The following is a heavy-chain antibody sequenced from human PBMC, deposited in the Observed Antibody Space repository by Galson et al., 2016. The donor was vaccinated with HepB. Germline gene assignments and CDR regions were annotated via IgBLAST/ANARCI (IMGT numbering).Heavy chain of an antibody. CDR2: INTDGGGA. J-gene: IGHJ4*02. V-gene: IGHV3-74*01. CDR3: ARAVYSTVLDS. CDR1: GFPLSSHW. Sequence: SLRLSCAASGFPLSSHWMHWVRQAPGKGLVWVSRINTDGGGATYADSVKGRFTISRDSAKNSLYLQMNSLRAEDTGVYFCARAVYSTVLDSWGQGTLVTVSS. D-gene: IGHD2-8*01.